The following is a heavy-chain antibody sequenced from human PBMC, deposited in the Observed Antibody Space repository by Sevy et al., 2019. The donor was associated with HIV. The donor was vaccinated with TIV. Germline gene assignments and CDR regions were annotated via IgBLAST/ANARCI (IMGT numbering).Heavy chain of an antibody. CDR3: ATRRGHLSFDY. Sequence: SQTLSLTCVVYTGSFSGYYWSWIRQPPGEGLEWIGEINHSGSTNYNPSLKSRVTISADTSKNQVSLKLSSVTAADTAVYYCATRRGHLSFDYWGQGTLVTVSS. CDR2: INHSGST. J-gene: IGHJ4*02. V-gene: IGHV4-34*01. CDR1: TGSFSGYY.